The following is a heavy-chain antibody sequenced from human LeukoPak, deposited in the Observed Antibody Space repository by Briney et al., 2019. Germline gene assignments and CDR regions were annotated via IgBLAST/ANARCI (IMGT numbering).Heavy chain of an antibody. Sequence: PSETLSLTCAVYGGSFSGYYWSWIRQPPGKGLEWIGEINHSGSTNYNPSLKSRVTISVDTSKNQFSLKLSSVTAADTAVYYCARECGSSSWSRRGWFDPWGQGTLVTVSS. D-gene: IGHD6-13*01. CDR1: GGSFSGYY. J-gene: IGHJ5*02. CDR2: INHSGST. CDR3: ARECGSSSWSRRGWFDP. V-gene: IGHV4-34*01.